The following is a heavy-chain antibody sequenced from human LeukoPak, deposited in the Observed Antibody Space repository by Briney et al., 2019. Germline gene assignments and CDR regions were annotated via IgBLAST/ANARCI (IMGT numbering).Heavy chain of an antibody. V-gene: IGHV1-2*02. CDR3: ARVPDILTDDWFDP. J-gene: IGHJ5*02. CDR1: GYTFTGYY. D-gene: IGHD3-9*01. CDR2: INPNSGGT. Sequence: ASVKVSCKASGYTFTGYYMHWVRQAPGQGLEWMGWINPNSGGTNYAQKFQGRVTMTRDTSISTAYMELSRLRSDDTAVYYCARVPDILTDDWFDPWGQGTLVTVSS.